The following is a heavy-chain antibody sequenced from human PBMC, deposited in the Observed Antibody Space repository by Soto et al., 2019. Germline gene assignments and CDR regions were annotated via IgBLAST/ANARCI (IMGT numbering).Heavy chain of an antibody. J-gene: IGHJ3*02. CDR2: IWYDGSNK. Sequence: QVQLVQSGAEVKKPGASVKVSCKASGYTFSSYGMHWVRQAPGKGLEWVAVIWYDGSNKYYADSVKGRFTISRDNSKNTLYLQMNSLRAEDTAVYYCARPYCSSTSCYYAFDIWGQGTMVTVSS. CDR3: ARPYCSSTSCYYAFDI. D-gene: IGHD2-2*01. V-gene: IGHV3-33*01. CDR1: GYTFSSYG.